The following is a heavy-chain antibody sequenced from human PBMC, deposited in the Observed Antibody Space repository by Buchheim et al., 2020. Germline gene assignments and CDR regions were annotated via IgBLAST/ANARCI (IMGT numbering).Heavy chain of an antibody. Sequence: QVQLVESGGGVVQPGRSLRLSCAASGFTFSSYGMHWVRQAPGKGLGWVAVISYDGSNKYYADSVKGRFTISRDNSKNTLYLQMNSLRAEDTAVYYCAKGDEWLVPFDYWGQGTL. J-gene: IGHJ4*02. CDR2: ISYDGSNK. CDR1: GFTFSSYG. CDR3: AKGDEWLVPFDY. V-gene: IGHV3-30*18. D-gene: IGHD6-19*01.